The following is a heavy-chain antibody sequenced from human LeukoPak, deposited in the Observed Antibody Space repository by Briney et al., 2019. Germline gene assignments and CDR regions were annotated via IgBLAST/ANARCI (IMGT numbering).Heavy chain of an antibody. Sequence: GGSLRLSCAASGFTVSSNYMSWVRQAPGKGLEWVSVIYSGGSTYYADSVKGRFTISRDNSKNTLYLQMNSLRAEDTAVYYCVRDSGYYDSAFDIWGQGTMVTVSS. V-gene: IGHV3-66*01. CDR3: VRDSGYYDSAFDI. CDR1: GFTVSSNY. CDR2: IYSGGST. D-gene: IGHD1-26*01. J-gene: IGHJ3*02.